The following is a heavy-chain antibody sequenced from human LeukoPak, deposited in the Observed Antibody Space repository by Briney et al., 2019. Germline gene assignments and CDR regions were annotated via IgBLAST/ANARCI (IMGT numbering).Heavy chain of an antibody. V-gene: IGHV1-69*06. CDR1: GGTFSSYA. CDR3: AKFSTYYYDSSGYQEAFDI. J-gene: IGHJ3*02. Sequence: GASVKVSCKASGGTFSSYAISWVRQAPGQGLEWMGGIIPIFGTANYAQRFQGRVTITADKSTSTAYMKLSSLRSEDTAVYYCAKFSTYYYDSSGYQEAFDIWGQGTMVTVSS. D-gene: IGHD3-22*01. CDR2: IIPIFGTA.